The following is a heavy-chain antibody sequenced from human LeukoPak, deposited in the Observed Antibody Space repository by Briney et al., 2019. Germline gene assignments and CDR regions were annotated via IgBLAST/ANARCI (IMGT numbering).Heavy chain of an antibody. CDR1: GFTFSSYG. V-gene: IGHV3-33*01. Sequence: GRSLRLSCAASGFTFSSYGMHWVRQAPGKGLEWVAVIRYDGSNKYYADSVKGRFTISRDNSKNTLYLQMNSLRAEDTAVYYCARAASRNYYYGMDVWGQGTTVTVSS. CDR2: IRYDGSNK. CDR3: ARAASRNYYYGMDV. J-gene: IGHJ6*02. D-gene: IGHD1-14*01.